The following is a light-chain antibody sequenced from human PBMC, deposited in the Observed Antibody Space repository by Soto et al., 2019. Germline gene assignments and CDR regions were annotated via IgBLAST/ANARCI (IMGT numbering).Light chain of an antibody. CDR2: SNN. CDR1: SXNIGNNN. J-gene: IGLJ1*01. V-gene: IGLV1-44*01. Sequence: QSVLTQPHSASGTPGQRVTISCSGSSXNIGNNNVNWYQQLPGTAPKLLIYSNNQRPSGVPDRFSGAKSGTSASLAISGLQSEDEADYYCAAWDDSLNGDVFGTGTKVTVL. CDR3: AAWDDSLNGDV.